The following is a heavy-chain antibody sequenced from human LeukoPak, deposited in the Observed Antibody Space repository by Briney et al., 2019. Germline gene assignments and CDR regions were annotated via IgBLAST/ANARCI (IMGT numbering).Heavy chain of an antibody. J-gene: IGHJ4*02. Sequence: GESLKISCKGLGYKFSNFWIGWVRQMPGRGLEWLGIIYPGDSDTRYSPSFEGQVTISADKSISTAYLQWNSLKASDTAIYYCARGYYNNSPGGFDYWGQGTLVIVSS. CDR1: GYKFSNFW. V-gene: IGHV5-51*01. CDR3: ARGYYNNSPGGFDY. CDR2: IYPGDSDT. D-gene: IGHD3-10*01.